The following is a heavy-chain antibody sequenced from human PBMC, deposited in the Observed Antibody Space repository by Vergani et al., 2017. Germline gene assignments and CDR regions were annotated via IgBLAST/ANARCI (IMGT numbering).Heavy chain of an antibody. J-gene: IGHJ4*02. V-gene: IGHV3-7*01. Sequence: DVQLVESGGGLVQSGGSLRLFCAVSGFIFSIYWMSWVRQAPGKGLEWVANIKQDGSEKYYVDSVKGRFTISRDNAKNSLYLQMNSLRDEDTAVYYCARLEGSYYFDYWGQGTLVTVSS. CDR3: ARLEGSYYFDY. D-gene: IGHD1-26*01. CDR1: GFIFSIYW. CDR2: IKQDGSEK.